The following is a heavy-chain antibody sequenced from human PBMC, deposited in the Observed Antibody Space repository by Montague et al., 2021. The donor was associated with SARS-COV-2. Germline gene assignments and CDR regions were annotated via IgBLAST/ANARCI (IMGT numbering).Heavy chain of an antibody. V-gene: IGHV4-4*02. Sequence: SETLSLTCAVSGGSISSGNWWSWVRQPPGKGLEWTGEIYHSGSTNYNPSLKSRVTISLDKSKNQFSLNLSSATAADTAVYYCARFFSSWTDWGQGTLVTVSS. CDR3: ARFFSSWTD. CDR2: IYHSGST. J-gene: IGHJ4*02. CDR1: GGSISSGNW. D-gene: IGHD6-13*01.